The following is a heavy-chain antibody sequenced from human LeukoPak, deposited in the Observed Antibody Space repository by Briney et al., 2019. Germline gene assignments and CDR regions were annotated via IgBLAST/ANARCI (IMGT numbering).Heavy chain of an antibody. Sequence: GGSLRLSCAASGFTFSDYYMSWLRQAPGKGLEWVSYISSSSHTNYADSVKGRFTISRDNAKNSLYLQMNSLRAEDTAVYYCARDPGPRQVTTYYYGMDVWGKGTTVTVSS. D-gene: IGHD4-17*01. CDR2: ISSSSHT. V-gene: IGHV3-11*06. CDR1: GFTFSDYY. CDR3: ARDPGPRQVTTYYYGMDV. J-gene: IGHJ6*04.